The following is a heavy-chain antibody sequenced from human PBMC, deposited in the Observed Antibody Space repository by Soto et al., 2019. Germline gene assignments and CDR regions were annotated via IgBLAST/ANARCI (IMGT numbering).Heavy chain of an antibody. Sequence: ASVKVSCKASGYTFTSYDINWVRQATGQGLEWMGWMNPNSGNTGYAQKFQGRVTMTRNTSISTAYMELSSLRSEDTAVYYCALRITGTNWCDPWGQGTLVTVSS. D-gene: IGHD1-20*01. J-gene: IGHJ5*02. CDR3: ALRITGTNWCDP. CDR1: GYTFTSYD. V-gene: IGHV1-8*01. CDR2: MNPNSGNT.